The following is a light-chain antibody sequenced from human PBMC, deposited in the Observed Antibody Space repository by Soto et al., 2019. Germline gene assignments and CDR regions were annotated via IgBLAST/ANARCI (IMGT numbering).Light chain of an antibody. V-gene: IGLV7-43*01. CDR3: LLFYGDAWV. Sequence: QAVVTQEPSLTVSPGGTVTLTCASNTGAVTSGYYPNWFQQKAGQAPRVPIYSTSNKHSWTPARFSGSLLGGKAALTLSGVQPEDEAEYYCLLFYGDAWVFGGGTKLTVL. CDR2: STS. J-gene: IGLJ3*02. CDR1: TGAVTSGYY.